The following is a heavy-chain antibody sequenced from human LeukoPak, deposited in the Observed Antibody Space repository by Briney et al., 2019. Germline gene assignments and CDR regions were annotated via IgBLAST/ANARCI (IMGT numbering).Heavy chain of an antibody. Sequence: SETLSLTCAVSGYSISSGYYWGWIRPPPGKGLEWIGSIYHSGSTYYNPSLKSRVTISVDTSKNQFSLKLSSVTAADTDVYYCARPGHYDFWSGYYWAYWGQGTLVTVSS. J-gene: IGHJ4*02. D-gene: IGHD3-3*01. V-gene: IGHV4-38-2*01. CDR2: IYHSGST. CDR3: ARPGHYDFWSGYYWAY. CDR1: GYSISSGYY.